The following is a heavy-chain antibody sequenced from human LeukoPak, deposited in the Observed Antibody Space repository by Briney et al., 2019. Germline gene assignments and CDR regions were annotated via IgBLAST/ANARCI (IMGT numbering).Heavy chain of an antibody. J-gene: IGHJ6*02. CDR1: GFTFSNYV. CDR2: ISGSGGST. V-gene: IGHV3-23*01. CDR3: ASRPPGPYYGMDV. Sequence: GGSLRLSCAASGFTFSNYVMSWVRQAPGKGLEWVSGISGSGGSTYYADSVKGRFTISRDNSKNTLYLQMNSLRAEDTAVYYCASRPPGPYYGMDVWGQGTTVTVSS.